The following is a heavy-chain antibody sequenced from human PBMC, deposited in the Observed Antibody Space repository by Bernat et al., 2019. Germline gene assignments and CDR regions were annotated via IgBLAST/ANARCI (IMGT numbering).Heavy chain of an antibody. V-gene: IGHV3-23*04. J-gene: IGHJ5*01. CDR3: SKDITDVVGYDAFDS. D-gene: IGHD1-26*01. Sequence: EVQLVESGGALVQPGGSLRLSCVVSGVTFSSFAMSWVRQAPGKGLEWVAGVAGSGHLAHPADSVKGRFTVSRANLKDTVWLQMNRLRVEDTALYFCSKDITDVVGYDAFDSWGHGTMVIVSS. CDR2: VAGSGHLA. CDR1: GVTFSSFA.